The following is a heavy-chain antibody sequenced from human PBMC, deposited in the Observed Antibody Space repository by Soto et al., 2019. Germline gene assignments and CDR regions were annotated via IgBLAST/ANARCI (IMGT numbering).Heavy chain of an antibody. CDR2: IYWDDDK. J-gene: IGHJ4*02. D-gene: IGHD6-19*01. CDR3: AHRRGSGWVYYFDS. CDR1: GFSLSTSGVV. V-gene: IGHV2-5*02. Sequence: QITLKESGPTLVKPTETLTLTCTFSGFSLSTSGVVVGWIRQPPGNALEWLALIYWDDDKRSSPSLKSRLTITKDTSNNQGVLTMTNMDPVDAATYDCAHRRGSGWVYYFDSWGQGTLVTVSS.